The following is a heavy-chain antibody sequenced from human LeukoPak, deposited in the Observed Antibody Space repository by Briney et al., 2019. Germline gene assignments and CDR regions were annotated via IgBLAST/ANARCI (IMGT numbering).Heavy chain of an antibody. J-gene: IGHJ5*02. CDR3: ARDIGIVGYDSSLNWFDP. CDR2: ISAYNGNT. D-gene: IGHD3-22*01. CDR1: GYTFTSYG. V-gene: IGHV1-18*01. Sequence: ASVKVSCKASGYTFTSYGISWVRQAPGQGLEWMGWISAYNGNTNYAQKLQGRVTMTTDTSTSTAYMELRSLRSDDTAVYHCARDIGIVGYDSSLNWFDPWGQGTLVTVSS.